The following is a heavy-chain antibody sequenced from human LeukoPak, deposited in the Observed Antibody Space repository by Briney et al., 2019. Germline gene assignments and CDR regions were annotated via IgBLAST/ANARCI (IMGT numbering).Heavy chain of an antibody. D-gene: IGHD6-13*01. J-gene: IGHJ4*02. V-gene: IGHV3-23*01. CDR3: PTGSAAARPYYFDY. CDR2: ITDIGGDT. Sequence: GGSLRLSCAASGFTFNNYAMGWVRQAPGKGLEWVAAITDIGGDTYYADSVEGRFTISRHHSQNTLYLQMNSLRAEDTAVYYCPTGSAAARPYYFDYWGQGILVTVSS. CDR1: GFTFNNYA.